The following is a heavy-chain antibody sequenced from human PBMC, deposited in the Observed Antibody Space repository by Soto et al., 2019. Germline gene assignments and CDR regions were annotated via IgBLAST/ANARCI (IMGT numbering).Heavy chain of an antibody. V-gene: IGHV3-74*01. CDR2: ISDYGRI. CDR1: GFTFVNYW. J-gene: IGHJ4*02. Sequence: GGSLRLSCAASGFTFVNYWIHFFRQSPLKWLVWVSRISDYGRINYADSVKDRFIISRDDARSELYLQLNDLRVEDTATYYCARGGLEPFDHWGQGALVTVSS. CDR3: ARGGLEPFDH. D-gene: IGHD1-1*01.